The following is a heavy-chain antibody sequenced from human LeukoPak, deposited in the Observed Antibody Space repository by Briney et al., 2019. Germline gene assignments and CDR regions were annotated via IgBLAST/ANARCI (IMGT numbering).Heavy chain of an antibody. Sequence: PGGSLRLSCAASGFTFSSYGMHWVRQAPGKGLEWVAFIRYDGSNKYYADSVKGRFTISRDNSKNTLYLQMNSLRAEDTAVYYCAKDRSMVRGVSIRFRRSGTMDVWGKGTTVTISS. CDR3: AKDRSMVRGVSIRFRRSGTMDV. CDR2: IRYDGSNK. CDR1: GFTFSSYG. V-gene: IGHV3-30*02. D-gene: IGHD3-10*01. J-gene: IGHJ6*03.